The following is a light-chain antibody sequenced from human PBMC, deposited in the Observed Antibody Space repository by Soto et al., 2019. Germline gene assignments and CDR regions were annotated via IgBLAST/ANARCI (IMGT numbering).Light chain of an antibody. CDR3: QQYGSSPQT. V-gene: IGKV3-20*01. J-gene: IGKJ1*01. Sequence: VMAQSPATLSLSPGERATLSCRASQSVSSYLAWYQQKPGQAPRLLIHGASSRATGIPDRFSGSGSGTDFTLTISRLEPEDFAVYYCQQYGSSPQTFGQGTKVDNK. CDR2: GAS. CDR1: QSVSSY.